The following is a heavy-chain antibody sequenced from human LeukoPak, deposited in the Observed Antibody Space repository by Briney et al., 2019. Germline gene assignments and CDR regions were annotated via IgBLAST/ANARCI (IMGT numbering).Heavy chain of an antibody. D-gene: IGHD6-13*01. CDR2: IWYDGSNK. CDR3: ARDAAAAGPGDY. Sequence: GGSLRLSCAASGFTFSSYGMHWVRQAPGKGLEWVAVIWYDGSNKYYADSVKGRFTISRDNSKNTLYLQMNSLRAEDTAVYYCARDAAAAGPGDYWGQGAQVTVSS. CDR1: GFTFSSYG. V-gene: IGHV3-33*01. J-gene: IGHJ4*02.